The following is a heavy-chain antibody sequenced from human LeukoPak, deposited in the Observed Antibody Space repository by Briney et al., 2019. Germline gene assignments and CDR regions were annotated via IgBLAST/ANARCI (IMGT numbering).Heavy chain of an antibody. CDR3: ARGVGGYWGFFDY. Sequence: GASVKVSCKASGYTFTTYGINWVRQAPGQGLEWMGWISPYNGNTIYAQKLQGRVTMTTDTSTSTAYMELRGLRSDDTAVYYCARGVGGYWGFFDYWDQGTLVTVSS. D-gene: IGHD2-21*01. V-gene: IGHV1-18*01. CDR1: GYTFTTYG. CDR2: ISPYNGNT. J-gene: IGHJ4*02.